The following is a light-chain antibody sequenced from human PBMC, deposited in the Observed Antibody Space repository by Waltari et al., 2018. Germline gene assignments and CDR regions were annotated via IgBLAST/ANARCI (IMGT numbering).Light chain of an antibody. Sequence: QSALTQPRSVSGSPGQSVTISCTGTSSDVGGYNYVSWYKQHPGEVPKLMIYDVTKRPAGVPARFSGSTSGNTDSLTISGLQAEDEADYYCCSYAQTYTLIFGGGTKVTVL. CDR1: SSDVGGYNY. V-gene: IGLV2-11*01. CDR2: DVT. J-gene: IGLJ2*01. CDR3: CSYAQTYTLI.